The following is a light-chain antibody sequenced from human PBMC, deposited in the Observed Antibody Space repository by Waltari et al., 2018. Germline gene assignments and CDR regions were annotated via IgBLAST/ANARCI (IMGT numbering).Light chain of an antibody. CDR1: TTDF. Sequence: QSALTQPASMSGSPGQSITISCTSTTTDFVSWYQHLPGKAPRLLIYEGSKRPSGLSGRFSGSQSGNTASLTISGLEFDDQATYYCCPSSGGGTWVFGGGTELAVL. V-gene: IGLV2-23*01. CDR3: CPSSGGGTWV. J-gene: IGLJ3*02. CDR2: EGS.